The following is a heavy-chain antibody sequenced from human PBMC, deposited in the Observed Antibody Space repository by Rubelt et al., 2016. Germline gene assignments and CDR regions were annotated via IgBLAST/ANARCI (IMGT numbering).Heavy chain of an antibody. J-gene: IGHJ3*02. CDR1: GGSITNYY. CDR3: ARRPSRDAFDI. Sequence: QVQLQESGPGLVKPSETLSLTCTVSGGSITNYYGSWIRQPPGKGLEWIGYIYYSGSTNYNPSLTSRVTISVDTSKNQFSLKLSAVTAADTAVYYCARRPSRDAFDIWGQGTMVTVSS. CDR2: IYYSGST. V-gene: IGHV4-59*01.